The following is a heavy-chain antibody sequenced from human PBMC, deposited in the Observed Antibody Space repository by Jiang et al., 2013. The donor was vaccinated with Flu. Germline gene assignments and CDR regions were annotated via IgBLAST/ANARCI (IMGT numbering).Heavy chain of an antibody. CDR1: GGSITSSSFY. Sequence: LLKPSETLSLTCTVSGGSITSSSFYWAWVRQPPGKGLEWIGKIYYSGSTFYNPSLKSRVTISVDTSKDQFSLRLCSVTATDTAVYYCARQLVRGETLFDYWGQGTLVTVSS. CDR3: ARQLVRGETLFDY. CDR2: IYYSGST. D-gene: IGHD3-10*01. V-gene: IGHV4-39*01. J-gene: IGHJ4*02.